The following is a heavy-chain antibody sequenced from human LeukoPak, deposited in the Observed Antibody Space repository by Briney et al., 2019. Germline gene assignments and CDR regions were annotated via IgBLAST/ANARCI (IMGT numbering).Heavy chain of an antibody. D-gene: IGHD3-9*01. CDR1: GFTFSSYD. Sequence: GGSLRLSCAASGFTFSSYDMHWVRQAPGKGLEWVANIKQDGSEKYYVDSVKGRFTISRDNAKNSLYLQMNSLRAEDTAVYYCARPHTGYYHYWGQGTLVTVSS. CDR2: IKQDGSEK. V-gene: IGHV3-7*01. CDR3: ARPHTGYYHY. J-gene: IGHJ4*02.